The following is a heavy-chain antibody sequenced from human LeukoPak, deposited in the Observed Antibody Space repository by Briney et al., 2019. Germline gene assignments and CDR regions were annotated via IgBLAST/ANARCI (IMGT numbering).Heavy chain of an antibody. CDR2: IWYDGSNA. J-gene: IGHJ4*02. D-gene: IGHD2-2*01. Sequence: HPGGSLRLSCAASGFTFSSFDMNWVRQAPGKGLEWVAIIWYDGSNAYYADSVKGRFTISRDNSKNTVSLQMNSLRAEDTAVYYCARDKGSPATAMPLRGYFDYWGQGTLVTVSS. V-gene: IGHV3-33*08. CDR3: ARDKGSPATAMPLRGYFDY. CDR1: GFTFSSFD.